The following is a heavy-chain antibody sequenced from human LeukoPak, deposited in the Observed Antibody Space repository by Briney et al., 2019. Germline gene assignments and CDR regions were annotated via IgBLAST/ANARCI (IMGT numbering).Heavy chain of an antibody. J-gene: IGHJ4*02. CDR3: ARVIAAAEFDY. CDR2: ISSSSSYI. Sequence: MTGGSLRLSCAASGFTFSSYRMNWVRQAPGKGLEWVSSISSSSSYIYYADSVKGRFTISRDNAKNSLYLQMNSLRAEDTAVYYCARVIAAAEFDYWGQGTLVTVSS. D-gene: IGHD6-13*01. CDR1: GFTFSSYR. V-gene: IGHV3-21*01.